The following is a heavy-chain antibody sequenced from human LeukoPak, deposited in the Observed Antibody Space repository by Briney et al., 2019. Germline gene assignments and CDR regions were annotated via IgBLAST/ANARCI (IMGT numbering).Heavy chain of an antibody. CDR2: IIPIFGTA. CDR3: AREECSGSRCYSSNPSWYFYYMDV. CDR1: GGTFSSYA. D-gene: IGHD2-15*01. Sequence: SVKFSCKASGGTFSSYAISWVRQAPGQGLEWMGGIIPIFGTANYAQKFQGRVTITADESTSTAYMELSSLRSEDTAVYYCAREECSGSRCYSSNPSWYFYYMDVWGKGTTVTVSS. V-gene: IGHV1-69*01. J-gene: IGHJ6*03.